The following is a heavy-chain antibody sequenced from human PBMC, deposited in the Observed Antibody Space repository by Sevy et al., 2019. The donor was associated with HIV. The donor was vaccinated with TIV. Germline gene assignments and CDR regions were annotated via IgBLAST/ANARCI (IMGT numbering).Heavy chain of an antibody. CDR2: IIPIFGTA. D-gene: IGHD5-12*01. Sequence: ASVKVSCKASGGTFSSYAISWVRQAPGQGLEWMGRIIPIFGTANYAQKFQGRVTITADESTSTAYMELSSLRSEDTAVYYCARHVEMATIDAFDIWGQGTMVTVSS. V-gene: IGHV1-69*13. J-gene: IGHJ3*02. CDR3: ARHVEMATIDAFDI. CDR1: GGTFSSYA.